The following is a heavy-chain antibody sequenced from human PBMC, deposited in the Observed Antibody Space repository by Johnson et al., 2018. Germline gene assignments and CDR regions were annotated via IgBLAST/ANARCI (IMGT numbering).Heavy chain of an antibody. CDR2: ISSDGSTK. CDR3: TGAPWYHFDSGAYLDASDI. Sequence: VQLLESGGGVVQPGRSLRLSCAASGFISSVYPLHWVRQAPGKGLEWVAVISSDGSTKYYADPVKGRFTISSDNSKNTLSLQMNSLKTEDTAVYYCTGAPWYHFDSGAYLDASDIWGQGTMVTVSS. V-gene: IGHV3-30-3*01. D-gene: IGHD3-22*01. CDR1: GFISSVYP. J-gene: IGHJ3*02.